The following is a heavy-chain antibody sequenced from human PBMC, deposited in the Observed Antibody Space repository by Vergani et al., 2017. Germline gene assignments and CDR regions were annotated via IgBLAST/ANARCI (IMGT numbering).Heavy chain of an antibody. D-gene: IGHD1-26*01. CDR2: ISYDGSNK. CDR1: GFTFSSYA. V-gene: IGHV3-30*04. Sequence: QVQLVESGGGLVKPGGSLRLSCAASGFTFSSYAMHWVRQAPGKGLEWVAVISYDGSNKYYADSVKGRFTISRDNSKNTLYLQMNSLRAEDTAVYYCARDLIVGATPDAFDIWGQGTMVTVSS. CDR3: ARDLIVGATPDAFDI. J-gene: IGHJ3*02.